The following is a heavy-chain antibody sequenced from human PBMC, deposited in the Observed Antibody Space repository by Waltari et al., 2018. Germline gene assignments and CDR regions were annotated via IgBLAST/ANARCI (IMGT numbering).Heavy chain of an antibody. Sequence: QVQLQQWGTRLVKPSETLSLTCAVYGGAFSGYYWSWIRQVPGTGLEWLGEINHNASPDYNPSLKSRLTISIDTVKSQFSLRLDAVTATDTGVYYCARGWLQVAPPVYYYMDVWDKGTAVTVSS. CDR1: GGAFSGYY. V-gene: IGHV4-34*01. CDR3: ARGWLQVAPPVYYYMDV. CDR2: INHNASP. D-gene: IGHD3-16*01. J-gene: IGHJ6*04.